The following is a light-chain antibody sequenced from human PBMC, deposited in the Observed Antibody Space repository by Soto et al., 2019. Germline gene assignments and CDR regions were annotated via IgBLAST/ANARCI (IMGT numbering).Light chain of an antibody. CDR1: SSDVGAHNY. CDR3: CSFTTSSTWI. V-gene: IGLV2-14*01. Sequence: QSVLTQPASVSGSPGQSITISCTGTSSDVGAHNYVSWYQQHPGKAPKLIVFEVTNRPLGVSDRFSGSKSGTTASLTISGLQAEDEADYYCCSFTTSSTWIFGGGTKLTVL. CDR2: EVT. J-gene: IGLJ2*01.